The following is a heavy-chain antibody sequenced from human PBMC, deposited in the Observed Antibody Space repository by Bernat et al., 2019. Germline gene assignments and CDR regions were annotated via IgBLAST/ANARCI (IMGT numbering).Heavy chain of an antibody. J-gene: IGHJ4*02. Sequence: EVQLVESGGGVVQPGRSLRLSCAASGFTFSSYEMNWVRQAPGKGLEWVSYISSSGSTIYYADSVKGRFTISRDNAKNSLYLQMNSLRAEDTAVYYCARVETIFFTVDYWGQGTLVTVSS. V-gene: IGHV3-48*03. CDR1: GFTFSSYE. D-gene: IGHD3-3*01. CDR2: ISSSGSTI. CDR3: ARVETIFFTVDY.